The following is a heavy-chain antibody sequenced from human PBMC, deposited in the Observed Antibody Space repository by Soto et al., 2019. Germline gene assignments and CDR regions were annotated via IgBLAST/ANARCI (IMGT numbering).Heavy chain of an antibody. CDR2: INSYGTSI. V-gene: IGHV3-48*03. CDR1: GFTFNNYE. Sequence: EVQLVESGGGVVQPGGSLRLSCEASGFTFNNYEMNWVRQAPGKGLEWISYINSYGTSIYYADSVKGRFTISRDNARSSLYLQMNSLRDEYTAVYYCVRENYGDAFDFWGQGTLVTVSS. D-gene: IGHD4-17*01. J-gene: IGHJ4*02. CDR3: VRENYGDAFDF.